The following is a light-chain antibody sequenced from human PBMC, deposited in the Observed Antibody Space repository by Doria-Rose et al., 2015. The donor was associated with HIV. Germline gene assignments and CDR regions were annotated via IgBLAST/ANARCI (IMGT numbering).Light chain of an antibody. CDR3: QQTYSSPPWT. CDR1: HTVSTY. Sequence: TRSPSSLSASMGDRVTITCRASHTVSTYLNWFQQEPGKAPKLLIYAASRLQSGVPSRFSGSGSGTDFTLTISGLQPGDFATYYCQQTYSSPPWTFGQGTKVEMK. CDR2: AAS. J-gene: IGKJ1*01. V-gene: IGKV1-39*01.